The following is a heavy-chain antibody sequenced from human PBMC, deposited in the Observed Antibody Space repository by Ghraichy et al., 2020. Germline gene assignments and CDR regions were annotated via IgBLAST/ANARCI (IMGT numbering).Heavy chain of an antibody. V-gene: IGHV3-30*02. CDR3: AKLSDRGLRSRGYYFDY. CDR1: GFTFSSYG. Sequence: GESLNISCAASGFTFSSYGMHWVRQAPGRGLEWAAFIREDGSNKYYADSVKGRFTISRDNSKNTLYLQMNSLRTEDTAVYYCAKLSDRGLRSRGYYFDYWGQGTLVTVSS. CDR2: IREDGSNK. D-gene: IGHD3-22*01. J-gene: IGHJ4*02.